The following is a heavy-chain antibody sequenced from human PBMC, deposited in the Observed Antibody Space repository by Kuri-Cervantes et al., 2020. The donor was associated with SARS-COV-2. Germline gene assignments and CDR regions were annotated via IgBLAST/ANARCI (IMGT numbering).Heavy chain of an antibody. CDR1: GFTFSSYA. CDR2: ISGSGGST. J-gene: IGHJ6*03. D-gene: IGHD3-10*01. CDR3: ANPYGSGSRRSYYYYYMDV. Sequence: ETLSLTCAASGFTFSSYAMSWVRQAPGKGPEWVSAISGSGGSTYYADSVKGRFTISRDNSKNTLYLQMNSLRAEDTAVYYCANPYGSGSRRSYYYYYMDVGGKGNMVNVSS. V-gene: IGHV3-23*01.